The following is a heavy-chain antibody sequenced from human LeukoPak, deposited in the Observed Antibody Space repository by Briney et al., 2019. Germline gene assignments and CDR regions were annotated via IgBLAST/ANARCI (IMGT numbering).Heavy chain of an antibody. J-gene: IGHJ4*02. CDR2: INWNGGST. CDR3: AKDLRIAAAGSSY. V-gene: IGHV3-20*04. CDR1: GFTFDDYG. Sequence: GGSLRLSCAASGFTFDDYGMSWVRQAPGKGLEWVSGINWNGGSTVYADSVKGRFTISRDNSENTLYLQMNSLRVEDTAVYYCAKDLRIAAAGSSYWGQGTLVTVSS. D-gene: IGHD6-13*01.